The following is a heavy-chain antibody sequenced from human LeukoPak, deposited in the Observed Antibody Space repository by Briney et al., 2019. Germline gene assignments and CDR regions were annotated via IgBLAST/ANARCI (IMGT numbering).Heavy chain of an antibody. V-gene: IGHV3-66*01. CDR1: GFTVSSNY. CDR3: ARESVGATTLDY. J-gene: IGHJ4*02. CDR2: IYSGGST. Sequence: PGGSLRLSCAASGFTVSSNYMSGVRHAPGEGLEWVSVIYSGGSTYSADYVKGRFTSSRDNSKNALYLQVNSLRAEDTAVYYCARESVGATTLDYWGQGTLVTVYS. D-gene: IGHD1-26*01.